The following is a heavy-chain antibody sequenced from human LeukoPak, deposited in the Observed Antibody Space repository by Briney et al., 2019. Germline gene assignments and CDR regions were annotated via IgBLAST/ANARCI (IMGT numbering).Heavy chain of an antibody. D-gene: IGHD3-22*01. J-gene: IGHJ3*02. CDR2: IYYSGST. CDR1: GGSISSSSYY. V-gene: IGHV4-39*07. Sequence: SETLSLTCTVSGGSISSSSYYWGWIRQPPGKGLEWIGSIYYSGSTYYNPSLKSRVTISVDTSKNQFSLKLSSVTAADTAMYYCASGEYYYDSSGYYGDAFDIWGQGTMVTVSS. CDR3: ASGEYYYDSSGYYGDAFDI.